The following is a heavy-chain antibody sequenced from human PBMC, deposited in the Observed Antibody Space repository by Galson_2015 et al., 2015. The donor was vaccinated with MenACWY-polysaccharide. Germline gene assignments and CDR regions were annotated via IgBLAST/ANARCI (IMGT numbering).Heavy chain of an antibody. D-gene: IGHD3-22*01. J-gene: IGHJ5*02. CDR1: GYTFTSYD. CDR2: MNPNSGNT. V-gene: IGHV1-8*01. CDR3: ARGGKYYYDSSGYLNWFDP. Sequence: SVKVSCKASGYTFTSYDINWVRQTTGHGLEWMGWMNPNSGNTGYAQKFQGRVTMTRNTSISIAYMDLSSLRSEDTAVYYGARGGKYYYDSSGYLNWFDPWGQGTLVTVSS.